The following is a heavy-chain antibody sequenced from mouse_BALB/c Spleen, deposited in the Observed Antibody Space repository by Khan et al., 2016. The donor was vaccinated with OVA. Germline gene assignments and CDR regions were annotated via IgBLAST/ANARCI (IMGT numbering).Heavy chain of an antibody. V-gene: IGHV5-6-5*01. CDR3: ARDYWFVY. CDR1: GFTFSNYA. Sequence: EVELVESGGGLVKPGGSLKVSCAASGFTFSNYAMSWVRQTPEKRLEWVASISSGGSTYYPDNVQGRFTFSRDNARNILYLQMSSLRSEDTAMYYCARDYWFVYWGQGTLVTVSA. J-gene: IGHJ3*01. CDR2: ISSGGST.